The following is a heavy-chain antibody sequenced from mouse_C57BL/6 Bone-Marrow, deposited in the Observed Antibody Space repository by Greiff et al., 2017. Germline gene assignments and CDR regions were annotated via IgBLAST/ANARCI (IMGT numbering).Heavy chain of an antibody. CDR3: ARRSYWYFDV. V-gene: IGHV1-76*01. CDR2: IYPGSGNT. J-gene: IGHJ1*03. Sequence: QVQLKESGAELVRPGASVKLSCKASGYTFPDYYINWVKQRPGQGLEWIARIYPGSGNTYYNEKLKGKATLTAEKSSSTAYMQLSSLTSEDSAVYFCARRSYWYFDVWGTGTTVTVSS. CDR1: GYTFPDYY.